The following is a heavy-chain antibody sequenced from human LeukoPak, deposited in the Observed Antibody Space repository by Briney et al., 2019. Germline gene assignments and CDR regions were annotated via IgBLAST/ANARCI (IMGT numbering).Heavy chain of an antibody. Sequence: GASVKVSCKASGYTFTSYAMHWVRQAPGQRLEWMGWINAGNGNTKYSQKFQGRVTITRDTSAGTAYMELSSLRSEDTAVYYCAREHGDYDNYYYGMDVWGQGTTVTVSS. D-gene: IGHD4-17*01. J-gene: IGHJ6*02. CDR2: INAGNGNT. CDR3: AREHGDYDNYYYGMDV. V-gene: IGHV1-3*01. CDR1: GYTFTSYA.